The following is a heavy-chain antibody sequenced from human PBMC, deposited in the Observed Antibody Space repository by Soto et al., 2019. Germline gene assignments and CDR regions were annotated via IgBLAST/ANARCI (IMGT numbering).Heavy chain of an antibody. CDR3: ARSEYCPNS. D-gene: IGHD2-8*02. CDR2: INPDGTIT. CDR1: GFSFSNYW. Sequence: EVQLVESGGGLVQPGGSLRLSCAASGFSFSNYWMHWVRQAPGKGLVWVSRINPDGTITSYADSVQGRFTSSSDNAKNTVYLQLNRLRAEDTAVYYCARSEYCPNSWGQGTLVTVSS. J-gene: IGHJ5*02. V-gene: IGHV3-74*01.